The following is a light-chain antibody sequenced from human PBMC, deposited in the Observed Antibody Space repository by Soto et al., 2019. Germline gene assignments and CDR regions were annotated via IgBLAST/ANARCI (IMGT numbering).Light chain of an antibody. J-gene: IGKJ1*01. V-gene: IGKV1-5*01. CDR2: DAS. Sequence: DIQRTQSPSTLSASVGDRVTITCRASQSISSWLAWYQQKPVKAPKLLIYDASSLESGVPSRFSGSGSGTDFTLIISSLQPEDFATYFCQQYNSYSWTFAQGTKVDI. CDR1: QSISSW. CDR3: QQYNSYSWT.